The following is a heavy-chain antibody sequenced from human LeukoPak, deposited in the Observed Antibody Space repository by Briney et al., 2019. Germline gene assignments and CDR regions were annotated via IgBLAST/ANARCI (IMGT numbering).Heavy chain of an antibody. CDR3: AREVFNYYDSRRGTWFDP. D-gene: IGHD3-22*01. Sequence: SETLSLTCTLSGGSIKSYDWSWIRQPPGKGLEGIAYIYYNWSTNYKPPLKSRVTISVDTSKNQFSLKLSSVTAADTAVYYCAREVFNYYDSRRGTWFDPWGQGTLVTVSS. CDR2: IYYNWST. V-gene: IGHV4-59*01. J-gene: IGHJ5*02. CDR1: GGSIKSYD.